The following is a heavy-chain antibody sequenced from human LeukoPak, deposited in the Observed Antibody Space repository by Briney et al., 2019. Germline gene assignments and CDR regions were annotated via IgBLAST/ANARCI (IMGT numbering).Heavy chain of an antibody. CDR2: ISAYNGNT. Sequence: ASVTVSCTASGYTFTSYGISWVRQAPGQGLEWMGWISAYNGNTNYAQKLQGRVTMTTDTSTSTAYMELRSLRSDDTAVYYCARANVLLWFGEFDYWGQGTLVTVSS. CDR3: ARANVLLWFGEFDY. V-gene: IGHV1-18*04. J-gene: IGHJ4*02. D-gene: IGHD3-10*01. CDR1: GYTFTSYG.